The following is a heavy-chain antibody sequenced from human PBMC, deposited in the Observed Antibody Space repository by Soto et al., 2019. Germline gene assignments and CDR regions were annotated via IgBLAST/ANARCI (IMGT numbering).Heavy chain of an antibody. J-gene: IGHJ5*02. Sequence: ASVKVSCKASGYTFTSYDINWVRQATGQGLEWMGWMNPNSGNTGYAQKFQGRVTMTRNTSISTAYMELSSLRSEDTAVYYCERGIVVDNWFDTWGQGTLVTVSS. CDR1: GYTFTSYD. V-gene: IGHV1-8*01. D-gene: IGHD1-26*01. CDR2: MNPNSGNT. CDR3: ERGIVVDNWFDT.